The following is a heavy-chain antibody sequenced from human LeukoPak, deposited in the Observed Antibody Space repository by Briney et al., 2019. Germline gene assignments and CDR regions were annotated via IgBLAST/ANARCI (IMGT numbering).Heavy chain of an antibody. CDR1: GGSISSYY. CDR2: IYYSGST. V-gene: IGHV4-59*08. Sequence: SETLSLTCTVSGGSISSYYWSWIRQPPGKGLEWIGYIYYSGSTNYNPSLRSRVTISVDTSKNQFSLKLSSVTAADTAVYYCARIVGASDYWGQGTLVTVSS. D-gene: IGHD1-26*01. CDR3: ARIVGASDY. J-gene: IGHJ4*02.